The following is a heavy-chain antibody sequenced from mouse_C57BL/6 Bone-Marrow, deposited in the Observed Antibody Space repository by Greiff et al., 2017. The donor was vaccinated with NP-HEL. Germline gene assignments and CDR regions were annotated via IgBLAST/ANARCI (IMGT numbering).Heavy chain of an antibody. CDR2: IYPGDGDT. D-gene: IGHD2-2*01. V-gene: IGHV1-82*01. CDR3: ARGVTTN. Sequence: QVQLKESGPELVKPGASVKISCKASGYAFSSSWMNWVKQRPGKGLEWIGRIYPGDGDTNYNGKFKGKATLTADKSSSTAYMQLSSLTSEDSAVYFCARGVTTNWGQGTTLTVSS. CDR1: GYAFSSSW. J-gene: IGHJ2*01.